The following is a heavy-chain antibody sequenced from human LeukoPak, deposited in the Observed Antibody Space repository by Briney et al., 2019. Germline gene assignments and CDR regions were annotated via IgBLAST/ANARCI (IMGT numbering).Heavy chain of an antibody. D-gene: IGHD2-15*01. V-gene: IGHV4-30-2*01. CDR3: AGQYCSGGSCLDY. CDR2: IYHSGST. CDR1: GGSISSGGYS. Sequence: SQTLSLTCAVSGGSISSGGYSWRWIRQPPGKGLEWIGYIYHSGSTYYNPSLKSRVTISVDRPKNQFSLKLRSVTAADTAVYYCAGQYCSGGSCLDYWGQGTLVTVSS. J-gene: IGHJ4*02.